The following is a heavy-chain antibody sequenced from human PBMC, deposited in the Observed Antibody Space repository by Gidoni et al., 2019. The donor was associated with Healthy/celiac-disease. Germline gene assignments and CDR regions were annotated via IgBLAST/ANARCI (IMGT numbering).Heavy chain of an antibody. CDR1: GFTFGACA. V-gene: IGHV3-49*03. CDR2: IRSKAYGGTT. Sequence: EVQLVESGGGLVQPGRSLRLSCTASGFTFGACAMSWFRQAPGKGLEWVGFIRSKAYGGTTEYAASVKGRFTISRDDSKSIAYLQMNSLKTEDTAVYYCTIAVAGVGYYGMDVWGQGTTVTVSS. CDR3: TIAVAGVGYYGMDV. D-gene: IGHD6-19*01. J-gene: IGHJ6*02.